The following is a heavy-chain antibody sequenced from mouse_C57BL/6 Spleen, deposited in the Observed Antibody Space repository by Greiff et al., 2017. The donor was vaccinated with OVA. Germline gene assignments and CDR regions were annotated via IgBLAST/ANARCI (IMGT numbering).Heavy chain of an antibody. CDR2: INPNNGGT. V-gene: IGHV1-26*01. CDR1: GYTFTDYY. Sequence: EVQLQQSGPELVKPGASVKISCKASGYTFTDYYMNWVKQSHGKSLEWIGDINPNNGGTSYNQKFKGKATLTVDKSSSTAYIELRSLTSEDSAVYYCARDLWFAYWGQGTLVTVSA. J-gene: IGHJ3*01. CDR3: ARDLWFAY.